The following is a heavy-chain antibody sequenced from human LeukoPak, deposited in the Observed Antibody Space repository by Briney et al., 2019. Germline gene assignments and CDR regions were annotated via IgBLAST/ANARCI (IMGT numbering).Heavy chain of an antibody. CDR2: ISGSGSST. J-gene: IGHJ5*02. D-gene: IGHD6-13*01. CDR3: AKDGSSNWYGWFDP. CDR1: GFTFSSYA. V-gene: IGHV3-23*01. Sequence: GGSLRLSCAASGFTFSSYAMSWVRQTPGKGLEWVSGISGSGSSTYYADSVKGRFTISRDKSRNTLYLQMNSLGAENTAIYYCAKDGSSNWYGWFDPWGQGTLVTVSS.